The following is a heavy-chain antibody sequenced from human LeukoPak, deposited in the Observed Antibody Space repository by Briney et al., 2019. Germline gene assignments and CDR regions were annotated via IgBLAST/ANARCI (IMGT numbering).Heavy chain of an antibody. CDR3: AKETIVRGVMDY. CDR2: ISGSGGNT. D-gene: IGHD3-10*01. CDR1: GFTFSSYA. V-gene: IGHV3-23*01. Sequence: GGSLRLSCAASGFTFSSYAMTWVRQAPGKGLEXVSAISGSGGNTYYANSVKGRFTISRDNSKNTLYLQMNSLRAEDTAVYYCAKETIVRGVMDYWGQGTLVTVS. J-gene: IGHJ4*02.